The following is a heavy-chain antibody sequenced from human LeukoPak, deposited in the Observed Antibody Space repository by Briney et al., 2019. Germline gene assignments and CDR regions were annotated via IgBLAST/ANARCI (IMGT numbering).Heavy chain of an antibody. D-gene: IGHD3-10*01. V-gene: IGHV3-15*01. CDR2: IKSKTEDGKK. CDR3: TTGPFDYYGSASYLANGMDV. Sequence: GGSLRLSCAASGFTFCNAWMRWVGQAPGKGRGWVGRIKSKTEDGKKDYNDPVKGRFTISIHDSKNTLYLQMNSLKTVDTAVYYCTTGPFDYYGSASYLANGMDVWGQGTTVTVSS. J-gene: IGHJ6*02. CDR1: GFTFCNAW.